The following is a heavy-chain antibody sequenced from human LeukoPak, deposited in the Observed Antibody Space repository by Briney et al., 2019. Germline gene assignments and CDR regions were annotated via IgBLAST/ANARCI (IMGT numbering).Heavy chain of an antibody. CDR2: ISYDGSKK. CDR3: AKGSTYLDY. J-gene: IGHJ4*02. V-gene: IGHV3-30*18. Sequence: PGRSLRLSCAASGFTFSSYGMHWVRQAPGKGLEWGAIISYDGSKKYYADSVKGRFTISRDNSKNTLYLKMNSLRAEDTAVYYCAKGSTYLDYWGQGTLVTVSS. D-gene: IGHD5/OR15-5a*01. CDR1: GFTFSSYG.